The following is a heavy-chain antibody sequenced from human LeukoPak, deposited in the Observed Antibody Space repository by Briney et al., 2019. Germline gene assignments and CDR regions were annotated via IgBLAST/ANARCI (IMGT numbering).Heavy chain of an antibody. J-gene: IGHJ4*02. Sequence: SETLSLTCTVSDDSINAYYSYSWSWIRQPPGKGLEWIGYIYYSGSTNYNPSLKSRVTISVDTSKNQFSLRLSSVTAADTAVYYCARLTTVTTFFDYWGQGTLVTVSS. CDR2: IYYSGST. CDR3: ARLTTVTTFFDY. D-gene: IGHD4-17*01. CDR1: DDSINAYYSYS. V-gene: IGHV4-59*01.